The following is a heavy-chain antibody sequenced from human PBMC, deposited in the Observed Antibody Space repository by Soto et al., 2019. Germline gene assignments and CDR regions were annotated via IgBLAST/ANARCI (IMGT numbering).Heavy chain of an antibody. J-gene: IGHJ4*02. CDR1: GGTFSTYI. D-gene: IGHD1-26*01. CDR3: ARGSGGGFDD. Sequence: QVQLVQSGAEVKKPGSSVKVSCKASGGTFSTYIINWVRQAPGQGLEWMGRIIPVLGIANYAQKFQGRVTITADKSTGTADMDLSSLRSEDPAIYYCARGSGGGFDDWGQGTLVTVSS. CDR2: IIPVLGIA. V-gene: IGHV1-69*02.